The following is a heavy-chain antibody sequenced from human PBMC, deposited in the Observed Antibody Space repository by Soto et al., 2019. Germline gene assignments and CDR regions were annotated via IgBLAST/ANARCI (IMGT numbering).Heavy chain of an antibody. J-gene: IGHJ4*02. CDR1: GFTFSSYA. CDR3: ARAVGYYDSSGYLDY. Sequence: QVQLVESGGGVVQPGRSLRLSCAASGFTFSSYAMHWVRQAPGKGLEWVAVISYDGSNKYYADSVKGRFTISRDNSKNTLYLQVNSLRAEDTAVYYCARAVGYYDSSGYLDYWGQGPLVTVSS. V-gene: IGHV3-30-3*01. CDR2: ISYDGSNK. D-gene: IGHD3-22*01.